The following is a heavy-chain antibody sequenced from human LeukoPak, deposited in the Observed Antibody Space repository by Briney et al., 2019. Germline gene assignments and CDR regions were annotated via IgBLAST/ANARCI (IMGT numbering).Heavy chain of an antibody. Sequence: ASVTVSCKASGYTFTGYYMHWVRQAPGQGLEWMGWINPNSGGTNYAQKFQGRVTMTRDTSISTAYMELSRLRSDDTAVYYCARRLSSTSKGYAFDIWGQGTMVTVSS. CDR2: INPNSGGT. CDR1: GYTFTGYY. J-gene: IGHJ3*02. V-gene: IGHV1-2*02. D-gene: IGHD2-2*01. CDR3: ARRLSSTSKGYAFDI.